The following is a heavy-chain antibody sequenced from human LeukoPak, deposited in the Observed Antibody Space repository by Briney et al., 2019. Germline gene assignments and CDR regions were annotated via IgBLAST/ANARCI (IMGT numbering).Heavy chain of an antibody. CDR2: IYYSGGT. D-gene: IGHD1-26*01. CDR3: ARDRGSYYYPDAFDI. CDR1: GGSISSYY. Sequence: SETLSLTCTVSGGSISSYYWSWIRQPPGKGLEWIGYIYYSGGTNYNPSLKSRVTISVDTSKNQFSLKLSSVTAADTAVYYCARDRGSYYYPDAFDIWGQGTMVTVSS. J-gene: IGHJ3*02. V-gene: IGHV4-59*01.